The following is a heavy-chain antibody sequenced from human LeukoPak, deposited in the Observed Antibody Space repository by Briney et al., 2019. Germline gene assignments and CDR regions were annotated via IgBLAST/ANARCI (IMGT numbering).Heavy chain of an antibody. Sequence: SVKVSCKASGFTFTSSAVQWVRQARGQRLERIGWIVVGSGNTNYAQKFQERVTITRDMSTSTAYMELSSLRSEDTAVYYCAAYERDSTWFDPWGQGTLVTVSS. V-gene: IGHV1-58*01. CDR3: AAYERDSTWFDP. CDR1: GFTFTSSA. D-gene: IGHD2/OR15-2a*01. J-gene: IGHJ5*02. CDR2: IVVGSGNT.